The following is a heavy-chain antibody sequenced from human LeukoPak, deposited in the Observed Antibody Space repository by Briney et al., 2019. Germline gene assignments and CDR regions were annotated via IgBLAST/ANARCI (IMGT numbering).Heavy chain of an antibody. CDR2: IYYSGST. CDR1: GGSITNYY. CDR3: ARTEPSGTTSH. J-gene: IGHJ4*02. V-gene: IGHV4-59*01. D-gene: IGHD1-1*01. Sequence: SETLSLTYTVSGGSITNYYWSWIRQPPGKGLEWIGYIYYSGSTNYNPSLKSRVTLSVDTSRNQFSLSLRSMTAADTAVYYCARTEPSGTTSHWGQGTLVTVSS.